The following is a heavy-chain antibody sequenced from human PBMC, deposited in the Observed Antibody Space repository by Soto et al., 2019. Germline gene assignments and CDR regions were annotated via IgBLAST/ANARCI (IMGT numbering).Heavy chain of an antibody. D-gene: IGHD6-13*01. CDR3: ARDGIAAAGFYYYGMDV. Sequence: VASVKVSCKASGGTFSSYAISWARQAPGQGLEWMGGIIPIFGTASYAQKFQGRVTITADESTSTAYMELSSLRSEDTAVYYCARDGIAAAGFYYYGMDVWGQGTTVTVSS. V-gene: IGHV1-69*13. CDR1: GGTFSSYA. J-gene: IGHJ6*02. CDR2: IIPIFGTA.